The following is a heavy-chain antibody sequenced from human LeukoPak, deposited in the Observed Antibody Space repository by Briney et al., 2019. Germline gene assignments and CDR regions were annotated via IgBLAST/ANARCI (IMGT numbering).Heavy chain of an antibody. CDR1: GFTFTSYW. V-gene: IGHV3-7*01. CDR3: ARDLFDWLDRGAFDI. D-gene: IGHD3-9*01. J-gene: IGHJ3*02. CDR2: IKQNGSET. Sequence: PGGSLRLSCAASGFTFTSYWMSWVRQAPGKGLEWVANIKQNGSETYYVDSVKDRFTISRDNAKNSLYLQMNSLRVEDTAVYYCARDLFDWLDRGAFDIWGQGTMVTVSS.